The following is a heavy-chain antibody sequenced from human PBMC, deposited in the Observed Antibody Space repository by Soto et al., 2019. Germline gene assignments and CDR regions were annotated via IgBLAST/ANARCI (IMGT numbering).Heavy chain of an antibody. J-gene: IGHJ4*03. CDR1: GYSLSNYL. CDR2: IYPGDSDT. D-gene: IGHD3-16*01. Sequence: GESLKISFKGPGYSLSNYLIGWGRQMPGKGLEWMGIIYPGDSDTRYSPSFQGQVTISADKPISTAYLQWSSLKASDTAMYYCARLDTIMTTDCWGRGTVVTVSS. CDR3: ARLDTIMTTDC. V-gene: IGHV5-51*01.